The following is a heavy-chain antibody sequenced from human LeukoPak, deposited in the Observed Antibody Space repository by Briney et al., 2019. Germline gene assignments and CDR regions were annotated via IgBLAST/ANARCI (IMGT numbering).Heavy chain of an antibody. D-gene: IGHD2-21*02. CDR3: ASGSRDCGGDCYYYFDY. CDR1: GGSMSSYY. J-gene: IGHJ4*02. V-gene: IGHV4-4*07. Sequence: SVTLSLTCTVSGGSMSSYYWSWIRPPAGNGLEWIGRIYTSGSTNYNPSLKSRVTMSVDTSKNQFSLKLSSVTAADTAVYYCASGSRDCGGDCYYYFDYWGQGTLVSVCS. CDR2: IYTSGST.